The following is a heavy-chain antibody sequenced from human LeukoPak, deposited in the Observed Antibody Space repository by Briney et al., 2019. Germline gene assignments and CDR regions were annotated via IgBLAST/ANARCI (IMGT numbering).Heavy chain of an antibody. CDR3: ATQRGNSGNYLNWFDP. CDR1: GGSIGTYY. J-gene: IGHJ5*02. D-gene: IGHD1-26*01. CDR2: IYYSGSI. Sequence: SHSLSLTCTVSGGSIGTYYWGWIRQPPGKGLEWIGNIYYSGSINYNPSLKSRVTISVDTSNNPSSLKPNSVLAADPAVSYCATQRGNSGNYLNWFDPWGQGTLVTVSS. V-gene: IGHV4-59*07.